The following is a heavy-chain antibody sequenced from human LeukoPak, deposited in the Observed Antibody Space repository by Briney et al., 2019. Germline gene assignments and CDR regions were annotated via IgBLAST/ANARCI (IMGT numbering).Heavy chain of an antibody. V-gene: IGHV4-59*12. D-gene: IGHD3-3*01. CDR3: AKNGQSGFSFDP. J-gene: IGHJ5*02. Sequence: SETLSLTCTVFGGSIRGYHWSWIRQPPGKGLEWIGHFYYSGGTKFNPSLKSRVTISADTSKNQFSLKVKSVTAADTAVYYCAKNGQSGFSFDPWGQGTLVTVSS. CDR1: GGSIRGYH. CDR2: FYYSGGT.